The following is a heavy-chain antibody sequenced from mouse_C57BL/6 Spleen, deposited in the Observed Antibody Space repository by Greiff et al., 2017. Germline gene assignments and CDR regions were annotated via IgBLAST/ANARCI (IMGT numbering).Heavy chain of an antibody. CDR1: GYTFTSYW. D-gene: IGHD2-5*01. CDR2: IYPGSGST. V-gene: IGHV1-55*01. CDR3: ARYYSNYDYDAMDY. J-gene: IGHJ4*01. Sequence: QVQLQQPGAELVKPGASVKMSCKASGYTFTSYWITWVKQRPGQGLEWIGDIYPGSGSTNYNEKFKSKATLTVDTSSSTAYMQLSSLTSEDSAVYYCARYYSNYDYDAMDYWGQGTSVTVSS.